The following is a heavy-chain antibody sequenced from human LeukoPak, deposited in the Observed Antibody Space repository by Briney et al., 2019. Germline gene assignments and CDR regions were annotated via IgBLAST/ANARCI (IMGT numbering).Heavy chain of an antibody. CDR2: IGTGTDT. CDR3: ARDRRADYGRNDDAFDV. Sequence: GGSLRLSCAAAGFIFSNYDMHWVRQVTGKGLEWVSHIGTGTDTHYSDSVKGRFTISRENAKSSLYPHMNSLRAGDTAVYYCARDRRADYGRNDDAFDVWGQGTMVTVSS. D-gene: IGHD4-23*01. CDR1: GFIFSNYD. V-gene: IGHV3-13*01. J-gene: IGHJ3*01.